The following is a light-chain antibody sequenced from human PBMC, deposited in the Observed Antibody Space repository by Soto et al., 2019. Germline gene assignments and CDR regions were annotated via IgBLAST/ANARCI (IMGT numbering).Light chain of an antibody. CDR1: SSDVGGYNS. CDR3: SSYISSSTVV. CDR2: DVS. J-gene: IGLJ2*01. V-gene: IGLV2-14*01. Sequence: QSVLTQPASVSGSPGQSITISCTGTSSDVGGYNSVSWYQQHPGKAPKLMIYDVSNRPSGVSNRFSGSKSGNTASLTISGLQSEDEADYYCSSYISSSTVVFGGGTKLTVL.